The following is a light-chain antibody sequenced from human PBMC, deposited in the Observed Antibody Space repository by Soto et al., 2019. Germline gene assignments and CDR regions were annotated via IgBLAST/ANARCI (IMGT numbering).Light chain of an antibody. Sequence: DIQMTQSPSSLSASVGDRVTITCRTSRGISTSLNWYQQQPGRAPKLLIYGASSLQSGVPSRFTAGGSGADFTLTISSLQPEDFATYFCQQSYSTPYTFGQGTKLEIK. CDR2: GAS. J-gene: IGKJ2*01. CDR1: RGISTS. V-gene: IGKV1-39*01. CDR3: QQSYSTPYT.